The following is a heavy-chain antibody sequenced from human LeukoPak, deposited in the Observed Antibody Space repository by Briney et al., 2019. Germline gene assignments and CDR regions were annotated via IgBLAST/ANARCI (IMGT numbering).Heavy chain of an antibody. D-gene: IGHD1-26*01. CDR2: IYYSGST. V-gene: IGHV4-39*01. Sequence: NPSETLSLTCTVSGGSISSSSYYWGWIRQPPGKVLEWIGSIYYSGSTYYNPSLKSRVTISVDTSKNQFSLKLSSVTAADTAVYYCVRHVAVGAPGGDAFDIWGQGTMVTVSS. CDR3: VRHVAVGAPGGDAFDI. J-gene: IGHJ3*02. CDR1: GGSISSSSYY.